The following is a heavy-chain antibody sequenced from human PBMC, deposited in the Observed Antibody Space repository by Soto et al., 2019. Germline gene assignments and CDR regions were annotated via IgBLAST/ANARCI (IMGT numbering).Heavy chain of an antibody. CDR1: GDSISSSHW. CDR2: SFHSGAT. J-gene: IGHJ4*02. V-gene: IGHV4-4*02. CDR3: ARQLERGDLPEGFEY. D-gene: IGHD1-1*01. Sequence: QVQLQESGPGLVEPSGTLSLTCAVSGDSISSSHWWSWVRQSPGKGLEWIGESFHSGATKYNPSLESRVTMSVDQSNNQLSLKLRSVTAADTAVYYCARQLERGDLPEGFEYWGQGTLVTVSS.